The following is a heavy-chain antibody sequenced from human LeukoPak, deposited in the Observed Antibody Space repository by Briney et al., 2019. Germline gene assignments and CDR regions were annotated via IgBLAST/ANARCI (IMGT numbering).Heavy chain of an antibody. Sequence: GGSLRLSCAASGFTFSSYSMNWVRQAPGKGLEWVSSISSSSSYIYYADSVKGRFTISRDNAKNSLYLQMNSLRAEDTAAYYCARMIAVAGTDYWGQGTLVTVSS. V-gene: IGHV3-21*01. J-gene: IGHJ4*02. CDR3: ARMIAVAGTDY. CDR1: GFTFSSYS. CDR2: ISSSSSYI. D-gene: IGHD6-19*01.